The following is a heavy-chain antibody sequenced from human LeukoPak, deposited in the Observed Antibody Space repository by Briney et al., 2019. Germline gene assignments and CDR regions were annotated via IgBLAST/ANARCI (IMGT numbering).Heavy chain of an antibody. D-gene: IGHD6-19*01. CDR3: TKRLVRHFDY. Sequence: GGSLRLSCAASGFTFSNYDMNWVRPAPGKGLEWVSTISASDDSTYYADSVKGRFTISRDKSTNTLYLQMNSLRAEDTAVYYCTKRLVRHFDYWGQGTLVTVSS. V-gene: IGHV3-23*01. CDR2: ISASDDST. CDR1: GFTFSNYD. J-gene: IGHJ4*02.